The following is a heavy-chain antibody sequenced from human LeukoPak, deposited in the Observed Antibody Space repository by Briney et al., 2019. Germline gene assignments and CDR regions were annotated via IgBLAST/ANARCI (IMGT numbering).Heavy chain of an antibody. Sequence: GGSLRLSCVASGLSFGNYWMDWVRQAPGKGLEWVGIIKQDGSEKYYVDSVKGRFTISRDNAKNSLYLDMNSLRVEDTAIYYCTRDFDPWGQGTLVTVSS. CDR1: GLSFGNYW. J-gene: IGHJ5*02. CDR3: TRDFDP. CDR2: IKQDGSEK. V-gene: IGHV3-7*01.